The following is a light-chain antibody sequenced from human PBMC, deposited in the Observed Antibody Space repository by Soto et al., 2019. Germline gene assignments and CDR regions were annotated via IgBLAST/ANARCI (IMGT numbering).Light chain of an antibody. CDR2: GAS. CDR3: QQDYNLPWT. V-gene: IGKV3D-15*02. J-gene: IGKJ1*01. Sequence: EIVTTQSLATLSESPGERATLSCRASQSVSSNLAWYQQKPGQAPRLLIYGASTRATSIPARFSGSGSGTDFTLTISSLQPEDFAVYYCQQDYNLPWTFGQGTKVDIK. CDR1: QSVSSN.